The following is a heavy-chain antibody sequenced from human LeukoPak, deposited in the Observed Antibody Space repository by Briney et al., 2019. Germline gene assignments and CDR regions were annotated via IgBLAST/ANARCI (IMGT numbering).Heavy chain of an antibody. CDR3: AREGGHYYDSSGYPHFDY. J-gene: IGHJ4*02. Sequence: ASVKVSCKASGYTFTSYGISWVRQAPGQGLEWMGWISAYNGNPNYAQKLQGRVTMTTDTSTSTAYMELRSLRSDDTAVYYCAREGGHYYDSSGYPHFDYWGQGTLVTVSS. D-gene: IGHD3-22*01. CDR1: GYTFTSYG. V-gene: IGHV1-18*01. CDR2: ISAYNGNP.